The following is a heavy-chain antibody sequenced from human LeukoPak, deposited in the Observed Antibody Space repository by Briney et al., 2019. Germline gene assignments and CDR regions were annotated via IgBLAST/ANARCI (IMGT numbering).Heavy chain of an antibody. CDR1: GYSFPTYW. Sequence: GESLKISCKGSGYSFPTYWIAWVRQMPGKGLEWMGTIYPGDSETEYSPSFQGQVTMSADMSTRTASLQWARLKASDTAMYYXXXXXXXDFWNGRVLDSWGQGTPVTVSS. D-gene: IGHD3-3*01. J-gene: IGHJ4*02. CDR2: IYPGDSET. V-gene: IGHV5-51*01. CDR3: XXXXXXDFWNGRVLDS.